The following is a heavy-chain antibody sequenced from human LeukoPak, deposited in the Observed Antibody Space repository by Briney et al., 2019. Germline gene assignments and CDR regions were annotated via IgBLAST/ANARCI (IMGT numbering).Heavy chain of an antibody. D-gene: IGHD6-19*01. CDR1: GFTFSSYD. V-gene: IGHV3-33*06. Sequence: GGSLRLSCAASGFTFSSYDMHWVRQAPGKGLEWVAVIWYDGSNKYYADSVKGRFTISRDNSKNTLYLQMNSLRAEDTAVYYCAKSGSGWPDYWGQGTLVTVSS. CDR3: AKSGSGWPDY. CDR2: IWYDGSNK. J-gene: IGHJ4*02.